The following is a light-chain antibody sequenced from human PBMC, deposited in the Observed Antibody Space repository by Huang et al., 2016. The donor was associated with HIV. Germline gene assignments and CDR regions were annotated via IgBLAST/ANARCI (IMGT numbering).Light chain of an antibody. V-gene: IGKV3D-20*01. CDR3: HQYGSSPLT. Sequence: IVLTQSPATLSLSPGERATLSCGASQTITKNYFAWSQQKPALAPRLLIYDASTGATGIPDRFSGRGSGTDFTLTINTLEPEDFAVYYCHQYGSSPLTFGGGTKVEIK. CDR1: QTITKNY. J-gene: IGKJ4*01. CDR2: DAS.